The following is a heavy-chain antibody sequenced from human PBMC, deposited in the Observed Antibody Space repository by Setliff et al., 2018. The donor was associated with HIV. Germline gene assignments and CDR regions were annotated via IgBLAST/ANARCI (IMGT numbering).Heavy chain of an antibody. CDR3: ARDPRASYLSYYYYHYLDV. V-gene: IGHV3-23*01. CDR2: ISGSAGST. J-gene: IGHJ6*03. CDR1: GFTFSSFA. Sequence: PGGSLRLSCAASGFTFSSFAMTWVRQAPGKGLEWVSSISGSAGSTYYADSVKGRFTISRDNAENSLFLQMNSLRAEDTAVYYCARDPRASYLSYYYYHYLDVWGKGTTVTVSS. D-gene: IGHD3-16*02.